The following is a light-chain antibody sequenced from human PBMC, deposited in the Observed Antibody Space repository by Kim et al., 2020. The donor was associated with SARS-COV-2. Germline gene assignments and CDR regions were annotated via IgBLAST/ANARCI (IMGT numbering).Light chain of an antibody. J-gene: IGLJ3*02. CDR2: DND. V-gene: IGLV1-51*01. Sequence: GQKVTISCSGSSSNSGDNFVSWFQKLPGTAPKLLIYDNDKRPSGIPDRFSGSKSATSATLGITGLQTGDEADYYCATWDNSLSGVVFAGGTQLTVL. CDR1: SSNSGDNF. CDR3: ATWDNSLSGVV.